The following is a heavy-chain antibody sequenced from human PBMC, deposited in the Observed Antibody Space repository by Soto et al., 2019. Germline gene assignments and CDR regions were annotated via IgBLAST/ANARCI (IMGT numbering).Heavy chain of an antibody. V-gene: IGHV1-18*01. J-gene: IGHJ4*02. CDR3: ARDAPPEDY. CDR2: ISAYNGNT. CDR1: GYTFTSYA. Sequence: QVQLVQSGAEVKKPGASVKVSCKASGYTFTSYAISWVRQAPGQGLEWMGWISAYNGNTNYAQKLQGRVTMTTDTSTGPASIELRSLRSDDTAVYFCARDAPPEDYWGQGTLVTVSS.